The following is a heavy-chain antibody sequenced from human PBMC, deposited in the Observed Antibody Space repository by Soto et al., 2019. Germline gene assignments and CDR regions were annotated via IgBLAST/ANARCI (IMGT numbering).Heavy chain of an antibody. V-gene: IGHV4-61*01. D-gene: IGHD3-3*01. CDR1: GGSFKSGSYS. CDR3: ARDFAYFDS. CDR2: VYHTGRT. J-gene: IGHJ4*02. Sequence: SETLSLTCTVSGGSFKSGSYSWSWVRQPPGKGLEWIGYVYHTGRTSYNPSLKSRASISMDTSKNQFSLNLDSVTAADTAVYFCARDFAYFDSWGQGTLVTVSS.